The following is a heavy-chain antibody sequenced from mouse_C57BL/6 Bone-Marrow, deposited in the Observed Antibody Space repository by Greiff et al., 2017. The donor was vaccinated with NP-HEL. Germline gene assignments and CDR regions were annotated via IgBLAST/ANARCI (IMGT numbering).Heavy chain of an antibody. D-gene: IGHD2-4*01. CDR2: IYPGNSDT. J-gene: IGHJ4*01. CDR1: GYTFTSYW. CDR3: TRWRGLRRPYAMDY. V-gene: IGHV1-5*01. Sequence: EVQLQQSGTVLARPGASVKMSCKTSGYTFTSYWMHWVKQRPGQGLEWIGAIYPGNSDTSYNPKFKGKAKLTAVTSASTAYMELSSLTNEDSAVYYCTRWRGLRRPYAMDYWGQGTSVTVSS.